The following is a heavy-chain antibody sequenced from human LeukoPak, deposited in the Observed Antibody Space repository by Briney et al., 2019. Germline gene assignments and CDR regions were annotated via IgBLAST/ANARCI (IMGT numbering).Heavy chain of an antibody. CDR1: GGSISSYY. D-gene: IGHD3-22*01. CDR2: IYYGGRT. CDR3: ARAGSDYDSSGYVDY. J-gene: IGHJ4*02. V-gene: IGHV4-59*01. Sequence: SETLSLTCTVSGGSISSYYWSWIRQPPGKGLAWIGYIYYGGRTYYNPSLKSRVTISVDTSKNQFSLKLSSVTAADTAVYYCARAGSDYDSSGYVDYWGQGTLVTVSS.